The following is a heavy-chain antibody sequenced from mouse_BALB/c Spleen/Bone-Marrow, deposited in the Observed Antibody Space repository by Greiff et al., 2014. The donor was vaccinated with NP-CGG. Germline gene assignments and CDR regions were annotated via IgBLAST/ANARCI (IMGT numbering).Heavy chain of an antibody. CDR1: GYTFTDYI. J-gene: IGHJ4*01. CDR3: ARSPNWDPYYAMDY. CDR2: IYPGSGSI. V-gene: IGHV1-77*01. Sequence: VMLVESGPELVKPGASVKMSCKASGYTFTDYIINWVKQRTGQGLEWIGEIYPGSGSIYYNEKFKGKATLTADKSSNTAYMQFSSLTSEDSAVYFCARSPNWDPYYAMDYWGQGTSVTVSS. D-gene: IGHD4-1*01.